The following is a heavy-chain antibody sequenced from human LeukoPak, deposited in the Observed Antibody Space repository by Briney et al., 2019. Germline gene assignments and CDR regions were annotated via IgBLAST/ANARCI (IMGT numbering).Heavy chain of an antibody. CDR1: GFTVSSNY. CDR3: AKDLAGYSSGWYFDAFDI. D-gene: IGHD6-19*01. CDR2: ISGSGGST. V-gene: IGHV3-23*01. Sequence: PGGSLRLSCAASGFTVSSNYMSWVRQAPGKGLEWVSAISGSGGSTYYADSVKGRFTISRDNSKNTLYLQMNSLRAEDTAVYYCAKDLAGYSSGWYFDAFDIWGQGTMVTVPS. J-gene: IGHJ3*02.